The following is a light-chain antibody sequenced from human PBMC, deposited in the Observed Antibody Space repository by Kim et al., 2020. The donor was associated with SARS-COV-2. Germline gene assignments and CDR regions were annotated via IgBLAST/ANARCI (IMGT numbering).Light chain of an antibody. CDR2: MAS. J-gene: IGKJ1*01. CDR3: HQYRSYPWT. Sequence: DIQMTQSPSTLSASVGDRVTITCRASRNIDTYLAWYQQKPGKAPKLLIFMASNLKSGVPSRFSGSGSGTEFTLTTSSLQPDDFATYYCHQYRSYPWTFGQGTKVDIK. V-gene: IGKV1-5*03. CDR1: RNIDTY.